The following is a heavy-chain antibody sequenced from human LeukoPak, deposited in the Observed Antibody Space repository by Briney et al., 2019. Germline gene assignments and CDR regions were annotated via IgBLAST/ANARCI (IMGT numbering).Heavy chain of an antibody. V-gene: IGHV4-59*01. CDR3: ARGSIAAAEGSHWFDP. Sequence: SETLSLTCTVSGGSISSYYWNWIRQPPGKGLEWIGYIYYSGSANYNPSLKSRVTISVDTSKNQFSLKLSSVTAADPAVYYCARGSIAAAEGSHWFDPWGQGTLVTVSS. CDR1: GGSISSYY. J-gene: IGHJ5*02. CDR2: IYYSGSA. D-gene: IGHD6-13*01.